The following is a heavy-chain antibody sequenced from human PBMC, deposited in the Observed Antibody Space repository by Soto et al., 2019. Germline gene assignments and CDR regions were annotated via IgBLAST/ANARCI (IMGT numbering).Heavy chain of an antibody. CDR2: ISAHNGNT. Sequence: QVQLVQSGAEVKKPGASVNVSCKASGYTFTTYGISWVRQAPGQGLEWLGWISAHNGNTNYAQKLQGRVTMTTDTSTSTAYMELRSLRSDDTAVYYCARGESPSSDWYDAFDIWGQGTMVTVSS. V-gene: IGHV1-18*01. J-gene: IGHJ3*02. D-gene: IGHD6-19*01. CDR1: GYTFTTYG. CDR3: ARGESPSSDWYDAFDI.